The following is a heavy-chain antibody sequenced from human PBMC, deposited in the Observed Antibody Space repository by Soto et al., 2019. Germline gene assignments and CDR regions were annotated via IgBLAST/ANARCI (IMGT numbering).Heavy chain of an antibody. D-gene: IGHD3-3*01. J-gene: IGHJ4*02. CDR2: TYYRSKWYN. Sequence: SPTLSLPCAISGDSFSSNSAAWTWISQSPSRGLEWLGRTYYRSKWYNDYAVSVKSRITINPDTSKNQFSLQLNSVTPEDTAVYYCARGPHYDFWSGYHEGYYFDYWGQGTLVTVSS. CDR3: ARGPHYDFWSGYHEGYYFDY. CDR1: GDSFSSNSAA. V-gene: IGHV6-1*01.